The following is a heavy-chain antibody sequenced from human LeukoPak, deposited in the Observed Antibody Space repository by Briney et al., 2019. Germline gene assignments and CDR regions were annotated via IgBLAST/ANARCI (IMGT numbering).Heavy chain of an antibody. CDR3: AKGEHSSSSTWFDP. D-gene: IGHD6-13*01. V-gene: IGHV3-23*01. CDR2: IRGSDGGT. CDR1: GFTFSNYA. J-gene: IGHJ5*02. Sequence: PGGSLRLSCAASGFTFSNYAMNWVRQAPGKGLEWVSTIRGSDGGTYYADSLKGRFTISRDNSKNTLYLQMNSLRAEDTAVYYCAKGEHSSSSTWFDPWGQGTLVTVSS.